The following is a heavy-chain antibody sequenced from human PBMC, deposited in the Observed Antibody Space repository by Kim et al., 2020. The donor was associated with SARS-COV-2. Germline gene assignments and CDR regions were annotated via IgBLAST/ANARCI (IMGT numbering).Heavy chain of an antibody. CDR2: ISYDGNSK. CDR1: GFTFRSYG. V-gene: IGHV3-30*18. CDR3: AKVLILGLYCGGDCYLFDY. Sequence: GGSLRLSCATSGFTFRSYGMHWVRQAPGKGLEWVAVISYDGNSKYYSDSVKGRFTISRDNSKNTVSLQMNSLRTGDTAMYYCAKVLILGLYCGGDCYLFDYWGQETLVTVSS. J-gene: IGHJ4*02. D-gene: IGHD2-21*02.